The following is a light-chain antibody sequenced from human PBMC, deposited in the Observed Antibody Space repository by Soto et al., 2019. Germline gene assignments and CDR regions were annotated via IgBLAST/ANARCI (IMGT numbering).Light chain of an antibody. CDR2: KAS. CDR1: QTIINW. V-gene: IGKV1-5*03. CDR3: QQYHTYWWT. Sequence: DIQMTQSPSTLSASVGDRVTITCRASQTIINWLAWYQQKPGKAPKLLIYKASTLEGEVPSRFSGSGSETEFTITINSLQPDDSATYYCQQYHTYWWTFGQGTKV. J-gene: IGKJ1*01.